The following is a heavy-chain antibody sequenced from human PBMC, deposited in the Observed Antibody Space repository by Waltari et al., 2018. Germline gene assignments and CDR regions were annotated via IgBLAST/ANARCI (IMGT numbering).Heavy chain of an antibody. V-gene: IGHV3-33*06. CDR2: VWHDGSYK. CDR3: AKDGSASRLVRYYLDH. Sequence: VHLVESGGGVVQPGGSLRLSCAGSGFSFNNIARRGVRQAPGKGLEWVAVVWHDGSYKFYADSVKGRFTISRDNSKNTLYFQMNSLRAEDTAMYYCAKDGSASRLVRYYLDHWGPGTLVTVSS. D-gene: IGHD2-8*02. J-gene: IGHJ4*02. CDR1: GFSFNNIA.